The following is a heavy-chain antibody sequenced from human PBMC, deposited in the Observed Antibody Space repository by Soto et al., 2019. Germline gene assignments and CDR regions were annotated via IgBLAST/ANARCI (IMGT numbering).Heavy chain of an antibody. CDR2: IYPGDSDT. Sequence: GESLKISCKGSGYSFTSYWIGWVRQMPGKGLEWMGIIYPGDSDTRYSPSFQGQVTISADKSISTAYLQWSSLKASDTAMYYCARNYGDKYYYSGMDVWSQGTTVTVS. V-gene: IGHV5-51*01. J-gene: IGHJ6*02. D-gene: IGHD4-17*01. CDR3: ARNYGDKYYYSGMDV. CDR1: GYSFTSYW.